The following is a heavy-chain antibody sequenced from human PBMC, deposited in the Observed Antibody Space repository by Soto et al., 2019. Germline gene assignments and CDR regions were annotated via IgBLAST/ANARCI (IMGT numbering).Heavy chain of an antibody. J-gene: IGHJ5*02. CDR3: AREAPSSIAAAGTGWFDP. Sequence: GASVKVSCKASGGTFSSYAISWVRQAPGQGLEWMGGIIPIFGTANYAQKFQGRVTITADESTSTAYMELSSLRSEDTAVYYCAREAPSSIAAAGTGWFDPWGQGTLVTVSS. V-gene: IGHV1-69*13. D-gene: IGHD6-13*01. CDR2: IIPIFGTA. CDR1: GGTFSSYA.